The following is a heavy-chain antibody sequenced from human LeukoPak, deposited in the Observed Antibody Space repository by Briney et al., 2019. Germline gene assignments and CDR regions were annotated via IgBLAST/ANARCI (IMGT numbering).Heavy chain of an antibody. CDR2: IYTSGST. D-gene: IGHD3-3*01. CDR1: GGSISSYC. Sequence: SETLSLTCTVSGGSISSYCWSWIRQPPGKGLEWIGYIYTSGSTNYNLSLKSRVTISVDTSKNQFSLKLSSVTAADTAVYYCARNYDFWSWFDPWGQGTLVTVSS. V-gene: IGHV4-4*09. CDR3: ARNYDFWSWFDP. J-gene: IGHJ5*02.